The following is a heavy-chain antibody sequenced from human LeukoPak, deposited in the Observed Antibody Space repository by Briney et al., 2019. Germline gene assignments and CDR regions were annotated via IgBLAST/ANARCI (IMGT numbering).Heavy chain of an antibody. J-gene: IGHJ4*02. D-gene: IGHD1-26*01. V-gene: IGHV3-43*01. CDR1: GFTFYDHI. Sequence: PGGSLRLSCAASGFTFYDHIMHWVPQAPGKGLEWVSHIIWYGVSKYYSHSVKGPFTISRDNSKNSLYLHMNSLRNEDTALYYCAKDTGSGTYSYYSDYWGQGTLVTVSS. CDR2: IIWYGVSK. CDR3: AKDTGSGTYSYYSDY.